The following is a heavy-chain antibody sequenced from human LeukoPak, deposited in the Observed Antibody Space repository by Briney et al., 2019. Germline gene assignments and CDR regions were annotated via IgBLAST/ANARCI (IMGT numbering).Heavy chain of an antibody. J-gene: IGHJ4*02. CDR3: ASQDASIYSESSTSPTYSD. CDR1: GGTFTNYA. CDR2: IIPIFDSA. Sequence: ASVTVSCKASGGTFTNYAFNWVRQAPGQGLEWMGRIIPIFDSAHYAQRFQGRITITTDESSTTAYMTLSSLTSDDTAVYYCASQDASIYSESSTSPTYSDWGQGTLVTVSS. D-gene: IGHD3-22*01. V-gene: IGHV1-69*05.